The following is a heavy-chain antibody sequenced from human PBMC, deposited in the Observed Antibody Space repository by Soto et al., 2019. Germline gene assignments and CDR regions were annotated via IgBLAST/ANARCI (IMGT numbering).Heavy chain of an antibody. J-gene: IGHJ6*03. D-gene: IGHD2-2*01. CDR3: ARVGYCSSTSCYGEDYYYYMDV. V-gene: IGHV1-18*01. CDR1: GYTFTSYG. CDR2: ISAYNGNT. Sequence: ASVKVSCKASGYTFTSYGISWVRQAPGRGLEWMGWISAYNGNTNYAQKLQGRVTMTTDTSTSTAYMELRSLRSDDTAVYYCARVGYCSSTSCYGEDYYYYMDVWGKGTTVTVSS.